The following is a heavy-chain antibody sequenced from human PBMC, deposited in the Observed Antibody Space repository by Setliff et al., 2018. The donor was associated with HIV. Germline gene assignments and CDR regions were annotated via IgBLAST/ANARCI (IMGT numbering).Heavy chain of an antibody. CDR2: IYTSGST. CDR1: GYSISSGYY. D-gene: IGHD6-13*01. J-gene: IGHJ6*03. CDR3: ARGIAAAGIYYYYYMDV. Sequence: PSETLSLTCAVSGYSISSGYYWGWIRQPPGEGLEWIGRIYTSGSTNYNPSLKSRVTMSVDTSKNQFSLELSSVTAADTAVYYCARGIAAAGIYYYYYMDVWGKGTTVTVSS. V-gene: IGHV4-38-2*01.